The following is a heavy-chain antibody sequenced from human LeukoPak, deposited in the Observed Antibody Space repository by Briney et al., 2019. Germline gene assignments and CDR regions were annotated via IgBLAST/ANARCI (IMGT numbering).Heavy chain of an antibody. CDR1: GGSNTSYF. CDR2: IYNSGNT. Sequence: SETLSLTCTVSGGSNTSYFWSWVRQSPGKGLEWIGYIYNSGNTNYNPSLKSRVTISRDMSRNQFSLKLRSVTAADTAVYYCARVSGSGWYYFDHWGQGTLVTVSS. J-gene: IGHJ4*02. V-gene: IGHV4-59*01. CDR3: ARVSGSGWYYFDH. D-gene: IGHD6-19*01.